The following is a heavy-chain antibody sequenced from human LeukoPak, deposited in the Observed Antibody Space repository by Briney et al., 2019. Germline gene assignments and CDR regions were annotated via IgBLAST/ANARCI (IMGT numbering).Heavy chain of an antibody. J-gene: IGHJ5*02. CDR1: GGSISSGSYY. V-gene: IGHV4-61*02. D-gene: IGHD2-2*02. CDR3: ARRWDIVVVPAAIRTTGFDP. Sequence: SETLSLTCTVSGGSISSGSYYWSWIRQPAGKGLEWIGRIYTSGSTNYNPSLKSRVTISVDTSKNQFSLKLSSVTAADTAVYYCARRWDIVVVPAAIRTTGFDPWGQGTLVTVSS. CDR2: IYTSGST.